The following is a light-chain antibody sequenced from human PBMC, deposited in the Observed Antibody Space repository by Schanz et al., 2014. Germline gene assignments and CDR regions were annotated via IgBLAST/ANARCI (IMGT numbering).Light chain of an antibody. V-gene: IGLV2-14*01. CDR1: SSDVGGYNY. J-gene: IGLJ3*02. Sequence: QSVLTQPASVSGSPGQSITISCTGTSSDVGGYNYVSWYQQHPGKAPKLMIYDVSNRPSGVSNRFSGSKSGNTASLTISGLQTEDEADYYCLSYDTSRHWVFGGGTKLTVL. CDR3: LSYDTSRHWV. CDR2: DVS.